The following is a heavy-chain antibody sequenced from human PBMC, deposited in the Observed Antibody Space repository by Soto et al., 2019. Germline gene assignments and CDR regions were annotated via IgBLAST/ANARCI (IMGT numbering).Heavy chain of an antibody. V-gene: IGHV3-9*01. CDR2: ISWNSGSI. J-gene: IGHJ3*02. Sequence: EVQLVESGGGLVQPGRSLRLSCAASGFTFDDYAMHWVRQAPGKGLEWVSGISWNSGSIGYAASVKGRFTISRDNAKNSLYLQMNSLGAEDTALYYCAKGKSVAVAGPFDIWGQGTMVTVSS. D-gene: IGHD6-19*01. CDR1: GFTFDDYA. CDR3: AKGKSVAVAGPFDI.